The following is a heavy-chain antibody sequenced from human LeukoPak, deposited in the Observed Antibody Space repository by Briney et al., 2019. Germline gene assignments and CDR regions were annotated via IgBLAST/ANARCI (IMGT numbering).Heavy chain of an antibody. CDR1: GFTFSDFA. V-gene: IGHV3-23*03. J-gene: IGHJ4*02. CDR2: IEKDASRA. Sequence: PGGSLRLSCGASGFTFSDFAISWVRLAPGKGLEWVSSIEKDASRAYYADSVRGRFTVSRDNSKNTPYLQMSSLRVEDTALYYCAKQEGALIQNWCFDHWGLGTLVTVSS. CDR3: AKQEGALIQNWCFDH. D-gene: IGHD1-26*01.